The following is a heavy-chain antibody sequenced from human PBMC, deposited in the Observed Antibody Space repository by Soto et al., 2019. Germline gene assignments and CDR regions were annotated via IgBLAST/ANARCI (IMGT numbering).Heavy chain of an antibody. V-gene: IGHV4-34*01. CDR1: GGSFSGYY. J-gene: IGHJ5*02. CDR3: ARVVLGSSSWYWFDP. Sequence: QVQLQQWGAGLLKPSETLSLTCAVYGGSFSGYYWSWIRQPPGKGLEWIGEINHSGSTNYNPSLKSRVTISVDTSKNQFSLKLSSVTAAYTAVYYCARVVLGSSSWYWFDPWGQGTLVTVSS. CDR2: INHSGST. D-gene: IGHD6-13*01.